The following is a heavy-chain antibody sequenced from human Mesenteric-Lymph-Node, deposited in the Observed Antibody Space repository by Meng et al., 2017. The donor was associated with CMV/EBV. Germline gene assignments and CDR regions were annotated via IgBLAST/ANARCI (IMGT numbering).Heavy chain of an antibody. Sequence: GESLKISCTASGFTFSNYAMGWVRQAPGKGLEWVAFIRYDGSNKYYADSVKGRFTISRDNSKNTLYLQMNSLRAEDTAVYYCAKDPHSSSYYFDYWGQGTLVTVSS. CDR2: IRYDGSNK. J-gene: IGHJ4*02. CDR3: AKDPHSSSYYFDY. D-gene: IGHD6-6*01. CDR1: GFTFSNYA. V-gene: IGHV3-30*02.